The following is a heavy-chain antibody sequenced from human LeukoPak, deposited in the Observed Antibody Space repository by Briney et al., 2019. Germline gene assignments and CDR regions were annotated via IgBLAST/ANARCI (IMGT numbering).Heavy chain of an antibody. Sequence: PGGSLRLSCAASGFTFSSYEMNWVRRAPGKGLEWVSYISSSGSTIYYADSVKGRSTISRDNAKNSLYLQMNSLRAEDTAVYYCARDNVYCSGGSCYGRHYYYYYMDVWGKGTTVTVSS. CDR3: ARDNVYCSGGSCYGRHYYYYYMDV. CDR2: ISSSGSTI. CDR1: GFTFSSYE. V-gene: IGHV3-48*03. J-gene: IGHJ6*03. D-gene: IGHD2-15*01.